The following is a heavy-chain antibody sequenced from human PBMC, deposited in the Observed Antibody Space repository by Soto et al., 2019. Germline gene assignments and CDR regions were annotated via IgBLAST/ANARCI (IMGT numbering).Heavy chain of an antibody. D-gene: IGHD6-6*01. CDR3: ARDRHNNFFDP. V-gene: IGHV4-31*03. CDR2: IYYSGST. CDR1: GASMSSGGYY. J-gene: IGHJ5*02. Sequence: QVQLQESGPGLVKPSQTLSLTCTVSGASMSSGGYYWTWIRQSPGKGLEWIGYIYYSGSTYYNPSSEXRXAXSXXTSRSQFSLTLHSVTAADTAIYYCARDRHNNFFDPWGQGTLVTVSS.